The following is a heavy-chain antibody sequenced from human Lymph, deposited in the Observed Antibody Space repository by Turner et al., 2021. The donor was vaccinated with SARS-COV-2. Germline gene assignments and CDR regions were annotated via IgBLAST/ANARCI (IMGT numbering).Heavy chain of an antibody. D-gene: IGHD3-3*01. Sequence: EVQLVQSGAEVKKHGESLKIYCKGSGYTFTSYWIGWVRQMPGRGLEWMGIIYPGYSDTRYLPSFQGQFTISADKSISTAYLQWSSLKASDTAMYYFARREWGGSLGHIDYWGQGTLVTVSS. J-gene: IGHJ4*02. CDR3: ARREWGGSLGHIDY. CDR2: IYPGYSDT. CDR1: GYTFTSYW. V-gene: IGHV5-51*01.